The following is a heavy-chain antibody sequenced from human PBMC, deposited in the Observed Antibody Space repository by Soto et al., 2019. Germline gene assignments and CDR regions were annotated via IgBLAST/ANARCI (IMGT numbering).Heavy chain of an antibody. CDR2: FYYTAST. J-gene: IGHJ3*02. V-gene: IGHV4-61*01. CDR1: GGSVSSRTYY. CDR3: ATHKSHDAFDI. Sequence: SETLSLTCTVSGGSVSSRTYYWSWVRQPPGKELEWIGYFYYTASTNYNPSLKSRVTISIDTSKNQFSLKLSSVTAADTAVYYCATHKSHDAFDIWGQGTMVTVSS.